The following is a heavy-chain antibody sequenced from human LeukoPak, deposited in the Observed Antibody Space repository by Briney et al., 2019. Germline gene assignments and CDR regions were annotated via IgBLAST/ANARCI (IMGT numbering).Heavy chain of an antibody. Sequence: ASVKVSCKASGYTFTGYYMHWVRQAPGQGLEWMGCINPNSGGTNYAQKFQGRVTMTRDTSNSTAYMELSRLRSDDTAVYYCARDRDTMVRGVIGWFDPWGQGTLVTVSS. J-gene: IGHJ5*02. CDR1: GYTFTGYY. CDR2: INPNSGGT. D-gene: IGHD3-10*01. CDR3: ARDRDTMVRGVIGWFDP. V-gene: IGHV1-2*02.